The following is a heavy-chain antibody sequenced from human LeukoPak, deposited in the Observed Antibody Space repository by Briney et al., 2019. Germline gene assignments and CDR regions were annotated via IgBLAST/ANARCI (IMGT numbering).Heavy chain of an antibody. CDR2: IYHGGST. J-gene: IGHJ1*01. CDR1: GYSISSGTY. V-gene: IGHV4-38-2*01. D-gene: IGHD6-13*01. Sequence: SETLSLTCPVSGYSISSGTYWGWIRQPPGKGLEWIGSIYHGGSTYYNPSLKSRVTMSKDTSKNHFSLKLSFVTAADTAVYYCALGYSSSWYAYFQYWGQGTLVTVSS. CDR3: ALGYSSSWYAYFQY.